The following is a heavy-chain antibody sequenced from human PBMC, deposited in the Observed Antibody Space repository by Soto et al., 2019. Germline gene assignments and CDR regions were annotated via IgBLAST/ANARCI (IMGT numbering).Heavy chain of an antibody. Sequence: SETLSLTCTVSGGSISSYYWSWIRQPPGKGLEWIGYIYYSGSTNYNPSLKSRVTISVDTSKNQFSLKLSSVTAADTAVYYCARDARLDYGDYVFDPWGQGTLVTVSS. V-gene: IGHV4-59*01. CDR3: ARDARLDYGDYVFDP. CDR2: IYYSGST. J-gene: IGHJ5*02. D-gene: IGHD4-17*01. CDR1: GGSISSYY.